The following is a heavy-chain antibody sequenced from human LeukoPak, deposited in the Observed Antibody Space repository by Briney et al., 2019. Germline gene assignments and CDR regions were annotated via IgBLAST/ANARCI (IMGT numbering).Heavy chain of an antibody. Sequence: ASVTVSCKASGYTFTSYDINWVRQATGQGLEWMGWMNPNSGNTGYAQKFQGRVTITRNTSISTAYMELSSLRSEDTAVYYCARGLGKFLEWAPWFDPWGQGTLVTVSS. J-gene: IGHJ5*02. D-gene: IGHD3-3*01. CDR1: GYTFTSYD. CDR3: ARGLGKFLEWAPWFDP. V-gene: IGHV1-8*03. CDR2: MNPNSGNT.